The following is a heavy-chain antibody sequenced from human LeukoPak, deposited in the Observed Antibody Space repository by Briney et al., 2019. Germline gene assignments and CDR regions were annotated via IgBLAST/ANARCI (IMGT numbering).Heavy chain of an antibody. Sequence: ASVKVSCKASGGTFSSYAISWVRQATGQGLEWMGWMNPNSGNTGYAQKFQGRVTMTRNTSISTAYMELSSLRSEDTAVYYCARVSPYYYDSSGMDVWGQGTTVTVSS. CDR3: ARVSPYYYDSSGMDV. D-gene: IGHD3-22*01. V-gene: IGHV1-8*02. CDR2: MNPNSGNT. J-gene: IGHJ6*02. CDR1: GGTFSSYA.